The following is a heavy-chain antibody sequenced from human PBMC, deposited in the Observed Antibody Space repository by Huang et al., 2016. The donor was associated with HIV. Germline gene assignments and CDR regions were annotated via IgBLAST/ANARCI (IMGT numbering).Heavy chain of an antibody. Sequence: EVQLLESGGGLVQPGGSLRLSCAASGFTFSSYAMSWVRQAPGKGLEWVSAISGSGGRTYYADSVKGRFTISRDNSKNTLYLQMNSLRAEDTAVYYCAKSTQYYYDSSGYYSPSYWYFDLWGRGTLVTVSS. CDR1: GFTFSSYA. V-gene: IGHV3-23*01. D-gene: IGHD3-22*01. CDR2: ISGSGGRT. J-gene: IGHJ2*01. CDR3: AKSTQYYYDSSGYYSPSYWYFDL.